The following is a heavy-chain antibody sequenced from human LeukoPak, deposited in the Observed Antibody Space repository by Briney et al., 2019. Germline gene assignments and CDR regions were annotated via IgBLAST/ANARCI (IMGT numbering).Heavy chain of an antibody. J-gene: IGHJ4*02. D-gene: IGHD3-9*01. V-gene: IGHV3-11*06. CDR1: GFTFSDYY. Sequence: PGGSLRLSCAASGFTFSDYYMSWIRQAPGKGLEWVSSISSSSSYIYYADSVKGRFTISRDNAKKSLYLQMDSLRAEDTAVYYCATHGYSELRYFDWSTNEWGQGTLVTVSS. CDR3: ATHGYSELRYFDWSTNE. CDR2: ISSSSSYI.